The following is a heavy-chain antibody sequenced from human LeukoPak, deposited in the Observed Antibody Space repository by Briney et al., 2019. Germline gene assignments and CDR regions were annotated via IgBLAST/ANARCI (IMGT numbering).Heavy chain of an antibody. CDR3: AREVYGYSSGWYEDY. D-gene: IGHD6-19*01. J-gene: IGHJ4*02. Sequence: SETLSLTCTVAGGSISSYYWSWIRQPPGKGLEWIGNIYYSGSTNYNPSLKSRVTMSVDTSKNQFSLKLSSVTAADTAMYYCAREVYGYSSGWYEDYWGQGTLVTVSS. CDR1: GGSISSYY. V-gene: IGHV4-59*01. CDR2: IYYSGST.